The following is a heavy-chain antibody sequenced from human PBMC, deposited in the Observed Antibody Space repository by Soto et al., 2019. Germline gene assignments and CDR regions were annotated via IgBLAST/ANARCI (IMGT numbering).Heavy chain of an antibody. CDR1: GYSFSPFG. J-gene: IGHJ4*02. V-gene: IGHV3-33*01. D-gene: IGHD2-8*01. CDR2: RWNDGSTR. CDR3: ARYGAPYEIDY. Sequence: QVQLVESGVGVVQPGRCLRLSCAASGYSFSPFGMHWVRQAPGKVLEWMGIRWNDGSTRLYADSVKGRFTIARDNSKNTQSLQLNSLRVEDTAVYYCARYGAPYEIDYWGQGPLVTVSS.